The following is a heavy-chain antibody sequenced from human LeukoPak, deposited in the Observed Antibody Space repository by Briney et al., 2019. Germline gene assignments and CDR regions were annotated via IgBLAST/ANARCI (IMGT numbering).Heavy chain of an antibody. J-gene: IGHJ4*02. CDR3: ARLYSGAIVATNPLDY. CDR2: IYYSGST. V-gene: IGHV4-61*08. CDR1: GGSISSGDYY. Sequence: PSQTLSLTCTVSGGSISSGDYYWSWIRQPPGKGLEWIGYIYYSGSTNYNPSLKSRVTISVDTSKNQFSLKLSSVTAADTAVYYCARLYSGAIVATNPLDYWGQGTLVTVSS. D-gene: IGHD5-12*01.